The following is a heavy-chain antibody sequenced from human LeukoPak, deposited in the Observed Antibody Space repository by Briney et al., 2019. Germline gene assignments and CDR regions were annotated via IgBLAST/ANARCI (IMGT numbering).Heavy chain of an antibody. J-gene: IGHJ4*02. CDR1: GFTFSSYW. Sequence: GGSLRLSCAASGFTFSSYWMSWVRQAPGKGLEWVANIKQDGSERYYVDSVKGRFTISRDNAKNSLYLQMNSLRAEDTAVYHCAREYSGSYHFDYWGQGTLVTVSS. CDR2: IKQDGSER. D-gene: IGHD1-26*01. CDR3: AREYSGSYHFDY. V-gene: IGHV3-7*03.